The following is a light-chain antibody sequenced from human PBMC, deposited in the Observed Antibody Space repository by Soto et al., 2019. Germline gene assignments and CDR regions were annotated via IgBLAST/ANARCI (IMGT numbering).Light chain of an antibody. Sequence: EIVLTQSPGTLSLSPGERATLSCRASQTFNSIYLAWYQQKPGQPPRLPIYGASNRATGIPDRFSGSGSGTDFTLTITRLEPEDFAVYYCQQFGGSHWTFGQGTKVESK. CDR1: QTFNSIY. CDR2: GAS. CDR3: QQFGGSHWT. J-gene: IGKJ1*01. V-gene: IGKV3-20*01.